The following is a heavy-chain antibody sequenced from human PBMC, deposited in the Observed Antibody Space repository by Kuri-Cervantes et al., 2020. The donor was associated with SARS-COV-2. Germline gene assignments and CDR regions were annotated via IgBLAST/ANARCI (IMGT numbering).Heavy chain of an antibody. Sequence: GGSLRLSCAASGFTFSSYSMNWVRQAPGKGLEWVSSISSSSSYTYYADSVKGRFTISRDNANSSLYLQMNYLGAGDTALYYCASLGSGKGAIDYWGQGTLVTVSS. CDR2: ISSSSSYT. CDR1: GFTFSSYS. V-gene: IGHV3-21*01. J-gene: IGHJ4*02. CDR3: ASLGSGKGAIDY. D-gene: IGHD6-25*01.